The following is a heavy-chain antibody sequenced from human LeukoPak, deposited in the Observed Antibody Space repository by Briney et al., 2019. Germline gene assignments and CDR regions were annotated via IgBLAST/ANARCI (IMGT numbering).Heavy chain of an antibody. CDR2: IYYSGNT. Sequence: SETLSLTCTVSGGSISSFYWSWIRQSPGKELEWIGYIYYSGNTKYNPSLKSRITMAVDTSRNQVSLKLTSVTAADTAIYYCAREVHYYGSGTYFFWFDPWGQGTLVTVSS. V-gene: IGHV4-59*01. CDR1: GGSISSFY. J-gene: IGHJ5*02. CDR3: AREVHYYGSGTYFFWFDP. D-gene: IGHD3-10*01.